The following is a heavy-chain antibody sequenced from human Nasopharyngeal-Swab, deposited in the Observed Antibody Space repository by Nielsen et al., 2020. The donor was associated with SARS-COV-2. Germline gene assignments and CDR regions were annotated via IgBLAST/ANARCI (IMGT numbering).Heavy chain of an antibody. D-gene: IGHD6-13*01. CDR3: ARSRKLMDV. Sequence: GESLKISYAASGFTFSSYWMHWVRQAPGKGPVWVSRINSDGSSTSYADSVKGRFTISRDNAKNTLYLQMNSLRAEDTAVYYCARSRKLMDVWGQGTTVTVSS. V-gene: IGHV3-74*01. CDR2: INSDGSST. CDR1: GFTFSSYW. J-gene: IGHJ6*02.